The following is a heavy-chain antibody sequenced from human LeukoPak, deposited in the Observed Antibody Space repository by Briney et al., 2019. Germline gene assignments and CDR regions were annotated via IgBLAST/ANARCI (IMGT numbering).Heavy chain of an antibody. Sequence: SGPTLVNPTQTLTLTCTFSGFSLSTRGVGVGWIRQPPGKALEWLALIYWNDDKRYSPSLKSRLTITKDTSKNQVVLTMTNMDPVDTATYYCAHELYDFWSGYLGPFDYWGQGTLVTVSS. V-gene: IGHV2-5*01. J-gene: IGHJ4*02. D-gene: IGHD3-3*01. CDR2: IYWNDDK. CDR1: GFSLSTRGVG. CDR3: AHELYDFWSGYLGPFDY.